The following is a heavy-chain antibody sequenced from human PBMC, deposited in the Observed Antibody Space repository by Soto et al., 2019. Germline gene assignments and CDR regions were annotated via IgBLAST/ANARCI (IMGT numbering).Heavy chain of an antibody. D-gene: IGHD4-17*01. CDR2: IIPIFGTA. CDR1: GGTFSSYA. V-gene: IGHV1-69*01. Sequence: QVQLVQSGAEVKKPGSSVKVSCKASGGTFSSYAISWVRQAPGQGLEWMGGIIPIFGTANYAQKFQGRVTITADESTSTAYMELISLRSEDTAVYYCARDLYGGKAYYYYYGMDVWGQGTTVTVSS. CDR3: ARDLYGGKAYYYYYGMDV. J-gene: IGHJ6*02.